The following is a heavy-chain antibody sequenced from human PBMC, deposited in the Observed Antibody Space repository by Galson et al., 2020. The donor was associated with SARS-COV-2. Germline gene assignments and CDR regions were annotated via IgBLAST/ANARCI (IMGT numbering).Heavy chain of an antibody. V-gene: IGHV1-8*01. Sequence: SVKVSCQASRYTLPNYELNWVRPAPRQGPEWMGWMNPHSGNTGYAQKFQGRVTMTRTTSVSTAYMELNSLTSEDTAVYYCASSFDDFATWFEPWGQGTLVTVSS. D-gene: IGHD2-21*02. CDR1: RYTLPNYE. CDR3: ASSFDDFATWFEP. J-gene: IGHJ5*02. CDR2: MNPHSGNT.